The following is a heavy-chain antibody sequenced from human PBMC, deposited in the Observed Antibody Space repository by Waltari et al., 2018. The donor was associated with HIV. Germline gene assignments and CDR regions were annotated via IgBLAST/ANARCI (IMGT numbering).Heavy chain of an antibody. CDR3: ARHRGESVSDAFDM. V-gene: IGHV4-39*01. CDR2: MSYSGRT. D-gene: IGHD2-8*01. CDR1: GASISSSSYY. Sequence: QLQLLVAGPGLVKPSETLSLTCTVSGASISSSSYYWGWIRQPPGKGLEWIGSMSYSGRTYYNPALKCRVSISVATSKNQFSLKLSSVTAADTAVYYCARHRGESVSDAFDMWGQGTMVTVSS. J-gene: IGHJ3*02.